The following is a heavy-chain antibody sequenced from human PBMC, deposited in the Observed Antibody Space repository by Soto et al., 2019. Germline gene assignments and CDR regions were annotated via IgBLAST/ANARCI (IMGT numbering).Heavy chain of an antibody. Sequence: QVQLVESGGGVVQPGRSLRLSCAASGFTFSSYGMHWVRQAPGKGLEWVAVISYDGSNKYFADSVKGRFTISRDNSKNTLYLQMNSLRAEDTAMYYCAKDPDFGVVTLALDYWGQGTLVTVSS. V-gene: IGHV3-30*18. J-gene: IGHJ4*02. CDR3: AKDPDFGVVTLALDY. CDR2: ISYDGSNK. D-gene: IGHD3-3*01. CDR1: GFTFSSYG.